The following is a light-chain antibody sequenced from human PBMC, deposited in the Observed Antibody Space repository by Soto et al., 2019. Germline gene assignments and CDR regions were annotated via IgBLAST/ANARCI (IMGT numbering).Light chain of an antibody. Sequence: QSALTQPASVSGSLGQSITISCTGTSSDVGSYNLVSWYQQHPGKAPKLMIYEGSKRPSGVSNRFSGSKSGNTASLTISGLQAEDEADYYCSSYAGSSTFVFGGGTKVTVL. V-gene: IGLV2-23*03. CDR3: SSYAGSSTFV. CDR2: EGS. J-gene: IGLJ2*01. CDR1: SSDVGSYNL.